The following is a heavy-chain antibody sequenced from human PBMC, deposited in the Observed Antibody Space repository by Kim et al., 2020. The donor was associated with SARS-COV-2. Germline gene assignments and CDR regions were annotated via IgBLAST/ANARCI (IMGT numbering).Heavy chain of an antibody. Sequence: GGSLRLSCAASGFTFSSYAMSWVRQAPGKGLEWVSAISGSGGSTYYADSVKGRFTISRDNSKNTLYLQMNSLRAEDTAVYYCAKPLGYSSSFSWFDPWGQGTLVTVSS. D-gene: IGHD6-13*01. CDR2: ISGSGGST. CDR3: AKPLGYSSSFSWFDP. CDR1: GFTFSSYA. J-gene: IGHJ5*02. V-gene: IGHV3-23*01.